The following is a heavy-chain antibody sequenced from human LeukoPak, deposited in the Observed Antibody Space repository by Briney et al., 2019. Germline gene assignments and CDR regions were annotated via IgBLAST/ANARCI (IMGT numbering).Heavy chain of an antibody. CDR3: ARSRCSGGSCYRRTNSLGWFDP. J-gene: IGHJ5*02. Sequence: GGSLRLSCAASGFTFSSYSMNWVRQAPGKGLEWVSSISSSSSYIYYADSVKGRFTISRDNAKNSLYLQMNSLRAEDTAVYYCARSRCSGGSCYRRTNSLGWFDPWGQGTLVTVSS. CDR1: GFTFSSYS. D-gene: IGHD2-15*01. V-gene: IGHV3-21*01. CDR2: ISSSSSYI.